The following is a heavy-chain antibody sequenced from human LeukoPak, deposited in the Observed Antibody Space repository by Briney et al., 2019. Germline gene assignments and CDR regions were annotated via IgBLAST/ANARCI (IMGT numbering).Heavy chain of an antibody. CDR3: ARSLFNYYDSTGYIDY. J-gene: IGHJ4*02. CDR2: ISGSGGNT. D-gene: IGHD3-22*01. Sequence: PGGSLRLSCAASGFTFSSYAMSWVRQAPGKGLEWVSAISGSGGNTYYADSVKGRFTISRDNSKNTLFLQMNSLRAEDTAVYYCARSLFNYYDSTGYIDYWGQGTLVTVSS. CDR1: GFTFSSYA. V-gene: IGHV3-23*01.